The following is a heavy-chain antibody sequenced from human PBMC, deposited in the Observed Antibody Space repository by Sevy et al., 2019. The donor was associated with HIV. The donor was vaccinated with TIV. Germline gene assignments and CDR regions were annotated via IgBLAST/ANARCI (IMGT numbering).Heavy chain of an antibody. CDR2: INPNSGGT. J-gene: IGHJ6*03. CDR3: ARATLRSSWFYYYYYYMDV. Sequence: ASVKVSCKASGYTFTGYYMHWVRQAPGQGLEWMGWINPNSGGTNYAQKFQGRVTMTRGTSISTAYMELSRLRSDDTAVYYCARATLRSSWFYYYYYYMDVWGKGTTVTVSS. V-gene: IGHV1-2*02. CDR1: GYTFTGYY. D-gene: IGHD6-13*01.